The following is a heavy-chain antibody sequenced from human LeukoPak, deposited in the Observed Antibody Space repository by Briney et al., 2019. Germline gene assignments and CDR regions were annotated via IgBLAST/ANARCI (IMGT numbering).Heavy chain of an antibody. CDR2: MNPNSGNT. CDR1: GYTFTSYD. J-gene: IGHJ6*02. V-gene: IGHV1-8*01. D-gene: IGHD2-2*02. Sequence: ASVKVSCKASGYTFTSYDINWVRQATGQGLEWMGWMNPNSGNTGYAQKFQGRVTMTRNTSISTAYMELSSPRSEDTAVYYCARGPVYCSSTSCHNYYYYSMDVWGQGTTVTVSS. CDR3: ARGPVYCSSTSCHNYYYYSMDV.